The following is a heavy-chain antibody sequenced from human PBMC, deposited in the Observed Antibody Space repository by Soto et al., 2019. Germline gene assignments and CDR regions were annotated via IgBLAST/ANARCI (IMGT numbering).Heavy chain of an antibody. D-gene: IGHD6-13*01. V-gene: IGHV4-4*07. CDR2: IFANGHT. Sequence: SETLSLTCIVSGGSISEKYWNWLRQPPGKGLEWIGLIFANGHTDYNPSLKSRVTMSVDASKNQFSLRLTSMTAADTAVYYCVASLAASGLNWLDPWGRGTLVTVSS. CDR3: VASLAASGLNWLDP. J-gene: IGHJ5*02. CDR1: GGSISEKY.